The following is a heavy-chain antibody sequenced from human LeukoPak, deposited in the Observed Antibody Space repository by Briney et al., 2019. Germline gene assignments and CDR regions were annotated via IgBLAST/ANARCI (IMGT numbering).Heavy chain of an antibody. Sequence: PGRSLRFSCAASGSTFSSYAMHWVRQAPGKGLEWVAVISYDGSNKYYADSVKGRFTISRDNSKNTLYLQMNSLRAEDTAVYCCARDLGEAAAIVFWVRGTTVTVSS. J-gene: IGHJ6*02. CDR2: ISYDGSNK. D-gene: IGHD6-13*01. CDR1: GSTFSSYA. V-gene: IGHV3-30-3*01. CDR3: ARDLGEAAAIVF.